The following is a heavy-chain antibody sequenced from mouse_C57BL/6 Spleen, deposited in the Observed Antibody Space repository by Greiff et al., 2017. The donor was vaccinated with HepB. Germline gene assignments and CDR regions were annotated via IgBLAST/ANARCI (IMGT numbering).Heavy chain of an antibody. Sequence: EVQGVESGGGLVKPGGSLKLSCAASGFTFSSYAMSWVRQTPEKRLEWVATISDGGSYTYYPDNVKGRFTISRDNAKNNLYLQMSHLKSEDTAMYYCARDAGDGSSRYYFDYWGQGTTLTVSS. V-gene: IGHV5-4*01. CDR2: ISDGGSYT. J-gene: IGHJ2*01. CDR3: ARDAGDGSSRYYFDY. CDR1: GFTFSSYA. D-gene: IGHD1-1*01.